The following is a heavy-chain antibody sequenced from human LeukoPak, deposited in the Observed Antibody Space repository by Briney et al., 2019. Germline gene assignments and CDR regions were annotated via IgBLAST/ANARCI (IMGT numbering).Heavy chain of an antibody. V-gene: IGHV4-31*03. J-gene: IGHJ4*02. CDR3: ARRGKGLRSNYFDY. D-gene: IGHD5-12*01. Sequence: PSETLSLSCTVSGGSISSGGYYWSWIRQHPGKGLEWIGYIYYSGSTYYNPSLKSRVTISVDTSKNQFSLKLSSVTAADTAVYYCARRGKGLRSNYFDYWGQGTLVTVSS. CDR1: GGSISSGGYY. CDR2: IYYSGST.